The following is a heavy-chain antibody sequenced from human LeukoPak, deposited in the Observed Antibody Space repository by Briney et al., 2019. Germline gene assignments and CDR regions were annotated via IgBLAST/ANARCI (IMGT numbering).Heavy chain of an antibody. V-gene: IGHV4-34*01. CDR3: ASGDNEVYYYYGMDV. J-gene: IGHJ6*02. CDR1: GGSFSGYY. Sequence: SETLSLTCAVYGGSFSGYYWSWIRQPPGKGLEWIGEINHSGSTNYNPSLKSRVTISVDTSKNQFSLKLSSVTAADTAVYYCASGDNEVYYYYGMDVWGQGTTVTVSS. D-gene: IGHD1-1*01. CDR2: INHSGST.